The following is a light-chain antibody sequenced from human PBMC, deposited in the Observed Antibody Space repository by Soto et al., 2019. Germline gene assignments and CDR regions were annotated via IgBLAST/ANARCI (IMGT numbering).Light chain of an antibody. Sequence: ETVMTQSASTLSGSPGERATLSWRASQSVSSNLAWYQQKPGQAPRLLIYDASTRATGIPARYSGSGYGTEFNFTISSLQSEDFAVYFCQQYNKWPRTFGQGTKVDIK. V-gene: IGKV3-15*01. CDR3: QQYNKWPRT. CDR2: DAS. J-gene: IGKJ1*01. CDR1: QSVSSN.